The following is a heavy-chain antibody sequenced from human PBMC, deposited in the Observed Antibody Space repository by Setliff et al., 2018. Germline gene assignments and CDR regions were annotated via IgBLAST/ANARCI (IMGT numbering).Heavy chain of an antibody. V-gene: IGHV4-34*01. J-gene: IGHJ6*02. D-gene: IGHD2-2*01. CDR1: GGSFSDYY. CDR3: ARDASFGFDV. CDR2: INHSGST. Sequence: SETLSLTCTVYGGSFSDYYWGWVRQPPGKGLEWIGEINHSGSTNYIPSLKSRLTISVDTSKNQFSLKLSSVTAADTAVYYCARDASFGFDVWGPGITVTGS.